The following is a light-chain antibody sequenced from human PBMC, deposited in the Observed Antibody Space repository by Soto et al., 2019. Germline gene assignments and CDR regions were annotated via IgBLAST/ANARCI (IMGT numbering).Light chain of an antibody. CDR2: EGG. V-gene: IGLV2-23*01. CDR3: CSFAHSKTCV. CDR1: SSDVGSYNL. Sequence: QSVLTQPARVSESPGQSIALSCTETSSDVGSYNLVSWYQQYPGKAPKLLISEGGKRPSGISNRFSGSKSGNTDSLTISGLQAEDEADYYCCSFAHSKTCVFGIANKVSFL. J-gene: IGLJ6*01.